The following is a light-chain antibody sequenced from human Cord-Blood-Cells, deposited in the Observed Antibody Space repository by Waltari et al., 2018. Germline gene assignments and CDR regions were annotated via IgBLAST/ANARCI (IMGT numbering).Light chain of an antibody. Sequence: QSALTQPRSVSGSPGQSVTISCTGTSSHVGGYNYVSWYQQHPGKAPKLMIYDVSKRPSGVPDRFSGSKSGNTASLTISGLQAEDEADYYCCSYAGSYTFHVVFGGGTKLTVL. J-gene: IGLJ2*01. CDR1: SSHVGGYNY. V-gene: IGLV2-11*01. CDR2: DVS. CDR3: CSYAGSYTFHVV.